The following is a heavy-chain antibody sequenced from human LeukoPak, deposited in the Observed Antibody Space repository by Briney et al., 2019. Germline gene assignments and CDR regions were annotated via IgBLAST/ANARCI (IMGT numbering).Heavy chain of an antibody. CDR3: TRENYVPDS. J-gene: IGHJ5*02. D-gene: IGHD3-10*02. CDR2: ISNGGGAT. CDR1: GYTFSPYW. V-gene: IGHV3-7*03. Sequence: PGGSLRLSWVASGYTFSPYWMSWVRQTPGKGLEWVASISNGGGATFYGDSVRGRFTVSRDDAKNSLFLQMNGLRSDDTAVYYCTRENYVPDSWGQGTLVTVSS.